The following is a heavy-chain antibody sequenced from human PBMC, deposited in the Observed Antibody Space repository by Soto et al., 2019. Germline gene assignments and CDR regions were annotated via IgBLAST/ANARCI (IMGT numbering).Heavy chain of an antibody. V-gene: IGHV1-18*04. Sequence: ASVKVSCKASGYTFTSYGISWVRQAPGQGLEWMGWISAYNGNTNYAQKLQGRVTMTTDTSTSTAYMELRSLRSDDTAVYYCARVPSSSGVKNWFDPWGQGTLVTVSS. CDR2: ISAYNGNT. CDR3: ARVPSSSGVKNWFDP. J-gene: IGHJ5*02. D-gene: IGHD6-19*01. CDR1: GYTFTSYG.